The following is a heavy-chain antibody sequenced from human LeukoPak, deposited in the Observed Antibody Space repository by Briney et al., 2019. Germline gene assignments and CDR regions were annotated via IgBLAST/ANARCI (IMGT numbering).Heavy chain of an antibody. D-gene: IGHD3-22*01. CDR2: INPGDSDT. J-gene: IGHJ4*02. Sequence: GESLQISCKDSGYSFTDYWIGWVRQMPGKGLEWMGIINPGDSDTRYSPSFQGQVTISADKSISTAYLLWSSLKASDTAMYYCARHPITRYYDSSGYSAAGPDYWGQGTLVTVSS. V-gene: IGHV5-51*01. CDR3: ARHPITRYYDSSGYSAAGPDY. CDR1: GYSFTDYW.